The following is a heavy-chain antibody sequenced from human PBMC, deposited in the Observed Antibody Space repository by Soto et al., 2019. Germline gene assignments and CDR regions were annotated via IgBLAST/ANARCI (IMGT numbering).Heavy chain of an antibody. CDR2: ISAYNGNT. J-gene: IGHJ6*02. CDR3: ARGSALRSSYGPYYYGMDV. CDR1: GYTFTSYG. Sequence: ASVKVSCKASGYTFTSYGISWVRQAPGQGLEWMGWISAYNGNTNYAQKLQGRVTMTTDTSTSTVYMELSSLRSEDTAAYYCARGSALRSSYGPYYYGMDVWGQGTTVTVS. V-gene: IGHV1-18*01. D-gene: IGHD5-18*01.